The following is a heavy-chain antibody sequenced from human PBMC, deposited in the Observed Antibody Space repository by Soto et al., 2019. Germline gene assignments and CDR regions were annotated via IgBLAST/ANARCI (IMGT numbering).Heavy chain of an antibody. Sequence: QVQLQESGPGLVKPSQTLSLTCTVSCGSISSGGYYWSWIRQPPGKGLEFIGYIYYSGSTYYNPSLQRRMTISVDTSKNHFSLKVSSVTAADTAVYYCTRGSGYGDFDYWGEGTMVTVSS. CDR3: TRGSGYGDFDY. D-gene: IGHD5-12*01. CDR1: CGSISSGGYY. J-gene: IGHJ4*02. V-gene: IGHV4-30-4*01. CDR2: IYYSGST.